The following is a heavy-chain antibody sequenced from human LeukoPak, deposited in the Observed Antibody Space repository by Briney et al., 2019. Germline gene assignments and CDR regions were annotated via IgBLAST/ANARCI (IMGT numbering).Heavy chain of an antibody. J-gene: IGHJ4*02. CDR1: GFTVSSDY. CDR2: IYGGGNI. CDR3: ARGAGYNYPYYFDY. V-gene: IGHV3-53*01. D-gene: IGHD5-24*01. Sequence: GGSLRLSCAAPGFTVSSDYMNWVRQAPGKGLEWVSVIYGGGNIYYADSVKGRFTISRDNSKNTLYLQMNSLRAEDTAVYYCARGAGYNYPYYFDYWGQGTLVTVSS.